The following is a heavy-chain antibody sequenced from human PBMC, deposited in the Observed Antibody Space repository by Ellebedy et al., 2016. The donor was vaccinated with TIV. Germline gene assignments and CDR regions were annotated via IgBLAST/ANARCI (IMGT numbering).Heavy chain of an antibody. CDR2: INPNSGGT. CDR1: GYTFTGYY. V-gene: IGHV1-2*02. CDR3: ARDRPGSGSYDRAGAFDI. D-gene: IGHD1-26*01. Sequence: ASVKVSCXASGYTFTGYYMHWVRQAPGQGLEWMGWINPNSGGTNYAQKFQGRVTMTRDTSISTAYMELSRLRSDDTAVYYCARDRPGSGSYDRAGAFDIWGQGTMVTVSS. J-gene: IGHJ3*02.